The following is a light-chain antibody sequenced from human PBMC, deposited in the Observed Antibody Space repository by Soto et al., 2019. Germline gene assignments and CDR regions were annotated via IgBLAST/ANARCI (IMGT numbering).Light chain of an antibody. J-gene: IGKJ2*01. V-gene: IGKV3-20*01. Sequence: EIVLTQSPGTLSLSPGERATLSCRASQSVSTTYLAWYQQKPGQAPMLLIYGASSRATGIPDRFSGSGSGTDFTLTISRLEPEDFAVYYCQQYVSSLYTFGQGTKLEIK. CDR2: GAS. CDR3: QQYVSSLYT. CDR1: QSVSTTY.